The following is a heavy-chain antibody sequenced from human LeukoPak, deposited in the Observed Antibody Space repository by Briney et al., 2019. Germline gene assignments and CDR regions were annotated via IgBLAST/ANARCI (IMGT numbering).Heavy chain of an antibody. CDR1: GGTFSTYA. D-gene: IGHD3-10*01. J-gene: IGHJ5*02. CDR3: ARTPDGDYGAGTCYNYFDP. CDR2: VIPMVGIA. V-gene: IGHV1-69*10. Sequence: SVKVSCKASGGTFSTYAFTWVRQAPGQGLEWMGRVIPMVGIANYAQRFQGRVTITADKATSTAYMEVSSLRSEDTAVYYCARTPDGDYGAGTCYNYFDPWGQGTLVIVSS.